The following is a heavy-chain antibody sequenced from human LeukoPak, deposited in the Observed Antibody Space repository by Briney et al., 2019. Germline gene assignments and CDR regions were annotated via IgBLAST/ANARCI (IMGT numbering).Heavy chain of an antibody. V-gene: IGHV3-23*01. D-gene: IGHD3-10*01. J-gene: IGHJ5*02. CDR3: ASLYGSGPNWFDP. CDR2: ISGSGGST. CDR1: GFTFSSYA. Sequence: GGSLRLSCAASGFTFSSYAMSWVRQAPGKGLEWVSAISGSGGSTYYADSVKGRFTISRDNAKNSLYLEMNSLRAEDTAVYYCASLYGSGPNWFDPWGQGTLVAVSS.